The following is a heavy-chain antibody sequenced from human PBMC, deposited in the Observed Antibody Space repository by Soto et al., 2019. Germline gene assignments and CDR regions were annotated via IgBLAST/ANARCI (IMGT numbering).Heavy chain of an antibody. Sequence: PGGSLRLSCSASGLNSSDYSMNWVRQAPGKGLEWISYITGDGSTIHYADSVRGRFTISRDNAKNSLYLQMNSLRNEDTALYYCARVHAWVSGADYWGQGTLVTVSS. CDR3: ARVHAWVSGADY. CDR1: GLNSSDYS. D-gene: IGHD3-10*01. V-gene: IGHV3-48*02. J-gene: IGHJ4*02. CDR2: ITGDGSTI.